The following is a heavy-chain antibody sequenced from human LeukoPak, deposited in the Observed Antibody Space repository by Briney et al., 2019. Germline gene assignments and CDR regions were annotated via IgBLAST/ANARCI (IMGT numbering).Heavy chain of an antibody. J-gene: IGHJ4*02. CDR1: GFTFSDYY. V-gene: IGHV3-11*04. D-gene: IGHD3-22*01. CDR2: ISSSGSTI. Sequence: GGSLRLSCAASGFTFSDYYMSWIRQAPGKGLEWVSYISSSGSTIYYADSVKGRFTISRDNAKNSLYLQMNSLRAEDTAVYYCARDYYDSSGYYYLDYWGQGTLVTVSS. CDR3: ARDYYDSSGYYYLDY.